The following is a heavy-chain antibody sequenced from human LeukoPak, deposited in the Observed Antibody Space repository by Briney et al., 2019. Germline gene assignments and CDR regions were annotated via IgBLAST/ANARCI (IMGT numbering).Heavy chain of an antibody. D-gene: IGHD3-10*01. V-gene: IGHV3-11*04. CDR2: IDSSRKAI. CDR1: GFTFSDYY. J-gene: IGHJ4*02. CDR3: ARGLRQTIGSPLFDY. Sequence: AGGSLRLSCAVSGFTFSDYYMSWIRQAPGKWLEWISYIDSSRKAIYYADSVKGRFTISRDNAKNSLFLQMNSLRTEDTAVYYCARGLRQTIGSPLFDYWGQGALVTVSS.